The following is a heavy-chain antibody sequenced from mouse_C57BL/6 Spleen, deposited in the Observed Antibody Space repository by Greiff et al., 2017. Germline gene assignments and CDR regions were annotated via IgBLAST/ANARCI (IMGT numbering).Heavy chain of an antibody. CDR1: GYSFTGYY. CDR2: INPSTGGT. V-gene: IGHV1-42*01. J-gene: IGHJ2*01. CDR3: ARERIYYGNYVPYFDY. D-gene: IGHD2-1*01. Sequence: VQLQQSGPELVKPGASVKISCKASGYSFTGYYMNWVKQSPERSLEWIGEINPSTGGTTYNQKFKAKATLTVDKSSSTAYMQLKSLTSEDSAVYYCARERIYYGNYVPYFDYWGQGTTLTVSS.